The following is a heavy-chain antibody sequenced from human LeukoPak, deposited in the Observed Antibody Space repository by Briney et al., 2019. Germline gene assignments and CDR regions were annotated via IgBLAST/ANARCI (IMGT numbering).Heavy chain of an antibody. Sequence: GGSLRLPCAASGFTFSSYAMSWVRQAPGRGLEWVSSLSVSGATTYYADSVKGRFTISRDNFNNTLYLQMNNLRAEDTALYYCAAGPYGGNTPFDYWGQGTLVTISS. J-gene: IGHJ4*02. CDR2: LSVSGATT. V-gene: IGHV3-23*01. CDR3: AAGPYGGNTPFDY. CDR1: GFTFSSYA. D-gene: IGHD4-23*01.